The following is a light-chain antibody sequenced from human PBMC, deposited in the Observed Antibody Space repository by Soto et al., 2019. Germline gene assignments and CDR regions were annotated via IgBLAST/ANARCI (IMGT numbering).Light chain of an antibody. CDR3: SSYTTSSTLV. V-gene: IGLV2-14*03. Sequence: QSVLTQPASVSGSPGQSITIYCTGTSSDVGAYNYVSWYQQLPDKAPKLMIYDVTYRPSGVSNRFSGSKSGNTASLTISGLQAEDEADYFCSSYTTSSTLVFGGGTKLTVL. CDR1: SSDVGAYNY. J-gene: IGLJ3*02. CDR2: DVT.